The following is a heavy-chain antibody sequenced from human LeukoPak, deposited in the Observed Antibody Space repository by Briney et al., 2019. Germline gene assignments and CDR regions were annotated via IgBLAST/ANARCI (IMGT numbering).Heavy chain of an antibody. Sequence: ASVKVSCKASGYTFTNYGITWVRQAPGQGLEWMGWISAYNGDTKYAQKFQGRVTMTTDTSTSTAYMELRSLRSDDTAVYYCARYCDSASCYVSDFDYWGQGTLVTVSS. CDR2: ISAYNGDT. CDR3: ARYCDSASCYVSDFDY. J-gene: IGHJ4*02. V-gene: IGHV1-18*01. D-gene: IGHD2-2*01. CDR1: GYTFTNYG.